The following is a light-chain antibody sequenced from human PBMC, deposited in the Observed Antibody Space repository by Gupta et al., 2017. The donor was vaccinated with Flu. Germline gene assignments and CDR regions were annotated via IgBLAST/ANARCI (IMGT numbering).Light chain of an antibody. CDR1: QGVSSY. V-gene: IGKV3D-11*01. J-gene: IGKJ5*01. CDR3: QQRSNWPPST. Sequence: EIVLTQSPATLSLSPGERATLCCRASQGVSSYLAWYQQKPGQAPRLLIYDASNRDTGIPARFSGSGTGKDFTLTISSREQEDFAVYYCQQRSNWPPSTFGQGTLLDIK. CDR2: DAS.